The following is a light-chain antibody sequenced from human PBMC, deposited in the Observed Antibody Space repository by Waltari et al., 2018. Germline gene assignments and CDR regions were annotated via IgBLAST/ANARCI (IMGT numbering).Light chain of an antibody. CDR3: QQYNNWPIT. CDR1: QSVSSN. CDR2: GAS. J-gene: IGKJ5*01. V-gene: IGKV3-15*01. Sequence: EIVMTQSPATLSVSPGERATLSCRASQSVSSNLAWYQQKPGQAPSLLIYGASTRATGIPARFSGSGSGTEFTLTISSLPAEDFAVYCCQQYNNWPITFGQGTRLEIK.